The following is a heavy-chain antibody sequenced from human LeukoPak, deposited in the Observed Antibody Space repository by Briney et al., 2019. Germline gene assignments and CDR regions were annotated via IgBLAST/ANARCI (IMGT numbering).Heavy chain of an antibody. Sequence: SETLSLTCTVSGYSISSGYYWSWIRQPPGKGLEWIGYIYYSGSTNYNPSLKSRVTISVDTSKNQFSLKLSSVTAADTAVYYCARDLGIAARPDVFDIWGQGTMVTVSS. D-gene: IGHD6-6*01. CDR2: IYYSGST. V-gene: IGHV4-61*01. J-gene: IGHJ3*02. CDR3: ARDLGIAARPDVFDI. CDR1: GYSISSGYY.